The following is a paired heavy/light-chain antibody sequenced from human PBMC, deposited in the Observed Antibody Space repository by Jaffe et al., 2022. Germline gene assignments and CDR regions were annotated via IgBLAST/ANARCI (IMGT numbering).Light chain of an antibody. J-gene: IGLJ2*01. Sequence: QSALTQPASVSGSPGQSITISCTGTSSDVGSYNLVSWYQQHPGKAPKLMIYEGSKRPSGVSNRFSGSKSGNTASLTISGLQAEDEADYYCCSYAGSSTPVVFGGGTKLTVL. CDR1: SSDVGSYNL. V-gene: IGLV2-23*01. CDR3: CSYAGSSTPVV. CDR2: EGS.
Heavy chain of an antibody. D-gene: IGHD3-9*01. V-gene: IGHV4-30-2*01. J-gene: IGHJ3*02. CDR1: GGSISSGGYS. Sequence: QLQLQESGSGLVKPSQTLSLTCAVSGGSISSGGYSWSWIRQPPGKGLEWIGYIYHSGSTYYNPSLKSRVTISVDRSKNQFSLKLSSVTAADTAVYYCARARDYDILTGYYFDAFDIWGQGTMVTVSS. CDR2: IYHSGST. CDR3: ARARDYDILTGYYFDAFDI.